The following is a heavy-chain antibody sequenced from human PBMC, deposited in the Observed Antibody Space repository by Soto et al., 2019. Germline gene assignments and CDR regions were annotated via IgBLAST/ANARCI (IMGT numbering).Heavy chain of an antibody. CDR2: IYYSGST. J-gene: IGHJ4*02. D-gene: IGHD6-13*01. V-gene: IGHV4-31*03. Sequence: NPSETLSLTCTVSGGSISSGGYYWSWIRQHPGKGLEWIGYIYYSGSTYYNPSLKSRVTISVDTSKNQFSLKLSSVTAADTAVYYCARGEYSSSWYFLDYWGQGTLVTVSS. CDR1: GGSISSGGYY. CDR3: ARGEYSSSWYFLDY.